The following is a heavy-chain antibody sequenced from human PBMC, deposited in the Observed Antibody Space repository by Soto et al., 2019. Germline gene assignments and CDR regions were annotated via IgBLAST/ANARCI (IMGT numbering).Heavy chain of an antibody. D-gene: IGHD3-9*01. J-gene: IGHJ4*02. CDR3: ASEGGDYDILAGSKYYFDY. V-gene: IGHV4-34*01. CDR2: INHSGST. Sequence: QVQLQQWGAGLLKPSETLSLTCAVYGGSFSGYYWSWIRQPPWKGLEWIGEINHSGSTNYNPSLKSRDTISVDTSKNQSSLKLSYVTAADTAVYYCASEGGDYDILAGSKYYFDYWGQGTLVTVSS. CDR1: GGSFSGYY.